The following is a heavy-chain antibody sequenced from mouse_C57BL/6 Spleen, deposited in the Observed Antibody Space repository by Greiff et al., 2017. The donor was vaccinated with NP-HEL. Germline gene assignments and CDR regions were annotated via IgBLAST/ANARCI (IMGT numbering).Heavy chain of an antibody. V-gene: IGHV1-80*01. Sequence: VQLQQSGPELVKPGASVKISCKASGYAFSSSWMNWVKQRPGKGLEWIGRIYPGDGDTNYNGKFKGKATLTADKSSSTAYMQLSSLTSEDSAVYFCARSHVVTTGFDYWGQGTTLTVSS. J-gene: IGHJ2*01. CDR3: ARSHVVTTGFDY. CDR2: IYPGDGDT. D-gene: IGHD2-2*01. CDR1: GYAFSSSW.